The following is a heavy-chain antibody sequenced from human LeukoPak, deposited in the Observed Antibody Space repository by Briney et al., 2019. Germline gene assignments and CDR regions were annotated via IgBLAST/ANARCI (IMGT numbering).Heavy chain of an antibody. CDR2: INHSGST. D-gene: IGHD6-19*01. Sequence: SETLSLTCAVYGGSFSGYYWSWIRQPPGKGLEWIGEINHSGSTNYNPSLKSRVTISVDTSKNRFSLKLSSVTAADTAVYYCARDSDLAVAGAIDYWGQGTLVTVSS. CDR1: GGSFSGYY. V-gene: IGHV4-34*01. CDR3: ARDSDLAVAGAIDY. J-gene: IGHJ4*02.